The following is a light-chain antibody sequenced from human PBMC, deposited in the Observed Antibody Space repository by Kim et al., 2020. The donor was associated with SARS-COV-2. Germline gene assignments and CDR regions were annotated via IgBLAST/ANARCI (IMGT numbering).Light chain of an antibody. V-gene: IGKV2-28*01. J-gene: IGKJ5*01. Sequence: PASISCRSSQSLLHSNGYNYLDWYLQKPGQSPQLLIYLGSNRASGDPDRFSGSGSGTDFTLKISRVEAEDVGVYYCMQALQTPITFGQGTRLEIK. CDR2: LGS. CDR1: QSLLHSNGYNY. CDR3: MQALQTPIT.